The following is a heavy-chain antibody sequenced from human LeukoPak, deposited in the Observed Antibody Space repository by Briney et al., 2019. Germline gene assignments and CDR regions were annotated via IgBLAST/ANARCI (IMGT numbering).Heavy chain of an antibody. CDR3: AGSYGSSERAFDI. CDR2: IHYSGST. CDR1: GGSISSYY. Sequence: PSETLSLTCTVSGGSISSYYWSWIRQPPGKGLEWIGYIHYSGSTHYNPSLKSRVTISVDTSKNQVSLKLRSVTAADTAVYYCAGSYGSSERAFDIWGQGTMVTVSS. D-gene: IGHD5-18*01. J-gene: IGHJ3*02. V-gene: IGHV4-59*01.